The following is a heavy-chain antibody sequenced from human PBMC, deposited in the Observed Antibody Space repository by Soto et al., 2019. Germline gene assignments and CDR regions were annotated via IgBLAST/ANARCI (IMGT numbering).Heavy chain of an antibody. CDR2: ISTSGGDT. V-gene: IGHV3-23*01. CDR1: GFTFNTFG. D-gene: IGHD2-15*01. Sequence: GGSLRLSCEASGFTFNTFGMSWVRQAPGKGLEWVSAISTSGGDTYYADSVKGRFTISRDNSKNTLYLQMNSLTAEDTAVYHCARQLGYCSDGTCYFDYWGQGTEVTVSS. J-gene: IGHJ4*02. CDR3: ARQLGYCSDGTCYFDY.